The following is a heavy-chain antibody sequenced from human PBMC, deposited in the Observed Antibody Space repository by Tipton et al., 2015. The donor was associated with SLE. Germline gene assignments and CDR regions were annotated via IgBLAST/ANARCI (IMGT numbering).Heavy chain of an antibody. CDR3: ARHSTLLSGRVVVVAAPDY. CDR1: GGSIGGSSYY. D-gene: IGHD2-15*01. J-gene: IGHJ4*02. Sequence: TLSLTCAVSGGSIGGSSYYWGWIRQPPGKGLEWIANIFYTGSTYYNPSLKSRVTISVDTSKNQFSLKLSSVTAADTAVYFCARHSTLLSGRVVVVAAPDYWGQGTLVTVSS. CDR2: IFYTGST. V-gene: IGHV4-39*07.